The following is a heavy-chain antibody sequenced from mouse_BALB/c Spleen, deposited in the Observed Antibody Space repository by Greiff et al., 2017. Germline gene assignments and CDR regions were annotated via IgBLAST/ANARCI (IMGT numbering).Heavy chain of an antibody. J-gene: IGHJ4*01. CDR1: GFTFSSYT. CDR2: ISSGSSTI. Sequence: EVKLVESGGGLVKPGGSLKLSCAASGFTFSSYTMSWVRQTPEKRLEWVATISSGSSTIYYADTVKGRFTISRDNPKNTLFLQMTSLRSEDTAMYYCARREGDAMDYWGQGTSVTVSS. CDR3: ARREGDAMDY. V-gene: IGHV5-9*04.